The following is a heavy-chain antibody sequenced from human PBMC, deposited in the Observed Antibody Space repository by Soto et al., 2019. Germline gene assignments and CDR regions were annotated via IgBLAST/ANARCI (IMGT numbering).Heavy chain of an antibody. CDR3: ARSFGYSSGWSFDY. V-gene: IGHV3-13*01. Sequence: GGSLRLSCAASGFTFSSYDMHWVRQATGKGLEWVSAIGTAGDTYYPGSVKGRFTISRENAKNSLYLQMNSLRAGDTAVYYCARSFGYSSGWSFDYWGQGTLVTVSS. D-gene: IGHD6-19*01. J-gene: IGHJ4*02. CDR2: IGTAGDT. CDR1: GFTFSSYD.